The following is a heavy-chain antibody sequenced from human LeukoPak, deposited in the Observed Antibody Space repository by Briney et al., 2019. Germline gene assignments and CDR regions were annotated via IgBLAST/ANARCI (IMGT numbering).Heavy chain of an antibody. Sequence: PGGSLRLSCAASGFTFSSYSMNWVRQAPGKGLEWVSSISSSSSYIYYADSVKGRFTISRDNAKNSLYLQMNSLRAEDTAVYYCAKVRWYWNDVFDYWGQGTLVTVSS. D-gene: IGHD1-1*01. CDR3: AKVRWYWNDVFDY. CDR1: GFTFSSYS. V-gene: IGHV3-21*04. J-gene: IGHJ4*02. CDR2: ISSSSSYI.